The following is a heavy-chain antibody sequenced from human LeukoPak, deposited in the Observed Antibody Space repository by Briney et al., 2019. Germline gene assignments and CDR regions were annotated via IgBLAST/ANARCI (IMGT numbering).Heavy chain of an antibody. D-gene: IGHD2-2*01. Sequence: GGSLRLSCAASGFTFSSYAMSWVRQAPGRGLEWVSVISDSGGSTKYAESVKGRFTISRDNSKTTLYLQMNSLRAEDTALYFCAKDRVCSSTSCYGIFDFWGQGALVTVSS. CDR1: GFTFSSYA. CDR2: ISDSGGST. J-gene: IGHJ4*02. V-gene: IGHV3-23*01. CDR3: AKDRVCSSTSCYGIFDF.